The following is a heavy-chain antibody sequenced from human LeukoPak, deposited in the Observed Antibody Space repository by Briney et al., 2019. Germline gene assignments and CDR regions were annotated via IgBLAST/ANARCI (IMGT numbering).Heavy chain of an antibody. CDR2: IWYDGSNE. Sequence: GGSLRLSCVASGFTFSNYGMHWVRQAPGKGLERVAVIWYDGSNEHYADSVKGRFSISRDNDKSLLYLQMENLRVEDTAVYYCKTYFDTTGYFEEAYDTWGQGTLVTVAA. V-gene: IGHV3-33*01. J-gene: IGHJ4*03. CDR3: KTYFDTTGYFEEAYDT. D-gene: IGHD3-22*01. CDR1: GFTFSNYG.